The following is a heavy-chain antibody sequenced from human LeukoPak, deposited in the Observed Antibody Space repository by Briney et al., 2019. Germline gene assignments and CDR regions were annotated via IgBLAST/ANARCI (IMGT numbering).Heavy chain of an antibody. V-gene: IGHV3-23*01. CDR3: ARGLQGHYFDY. J-gene: IGHJ4*02. CDR1: GFTLSGYA. D-gene: IGHD3-16*01. CDR2: ISGGGDAT. Sequence: GGSLRLSCAASGFTLSGYAMSWVRQTPGKGLEWVSTISGGGDATYYADSVKGRFTISRDNSKNTLYLQMNSLRAEDTAVYYCARGLQGHYFDYWGQGTLVTVSS.